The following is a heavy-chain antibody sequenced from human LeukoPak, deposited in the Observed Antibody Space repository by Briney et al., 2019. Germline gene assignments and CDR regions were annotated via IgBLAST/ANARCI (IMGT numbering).Heavy chain of an antibody. CDR1: GGSISSYY. CDR2: IYTSGST. D-gene: IGHD3-22*01. V-gene: IGHV4-4*07. J-gene: IGHJ4*02. Sequence: SETLSLTCTVSGGSISSYYWSWIRQPAGKGLEWIGRIYTSGSTNYNPSLKSRVTMSVDTSKNQFSLKLSSVTAADTAVYYCARGGYYYDSSGYYGLFDYWGQGTLVTVSS. CDR3: ARGGYYYDSSGYYGLFDY.